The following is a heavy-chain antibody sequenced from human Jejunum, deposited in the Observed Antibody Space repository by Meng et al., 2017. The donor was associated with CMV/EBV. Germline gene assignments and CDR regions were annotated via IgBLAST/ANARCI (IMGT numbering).Heavy chain of an antibody. Sequence: SGFTFSRYWMSWVRQAPGKGLEWVANMRQDGSEKYYVDSVKGRFTISRDNAKNSLYLQMNSLRAEDTAVYYCARDRDFLSQNGYWGQGTLVTVSS. CDR3: ARDRDFLSQNGY. CDR2: MRQDGSEK. J-gene: IGHJ4*02. CDR1: GFTFSRYW. V-gene: IGHV3-7*01. D-gene: IGHD2/OR15-2a*01.